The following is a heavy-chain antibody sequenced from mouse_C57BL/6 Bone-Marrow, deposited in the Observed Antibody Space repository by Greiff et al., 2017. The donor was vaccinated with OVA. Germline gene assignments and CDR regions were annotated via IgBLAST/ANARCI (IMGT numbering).Heavy chain of an antibody. CDR2: INPSTGGT. J-gene: IGHJ2*01. CDR1: GYSFTGYY. Sequence: EVQLLQSGPELVKPGASVTLSCKASGYSFTGYYMNWVKQSPEKSLEWIGEINPSTGGTTYNQKFKAKATVTVDKSSSTAYMQLKSLTSEDSAVYYCARGDGYYFDYGVQGTTLTVSS. D-gene: IGHD3-3*01. CDR3: ARGDGYYFDY. V-gene: IGHV1-42*01.